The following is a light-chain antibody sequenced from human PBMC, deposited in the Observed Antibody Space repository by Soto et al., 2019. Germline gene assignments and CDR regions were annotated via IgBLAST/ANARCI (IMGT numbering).Light chain of an antibody. J-gene: IGKJ4*01. Sequence: EIVLTQSPGTLSLSPGESATLSCRASQSVSSSYLAWYQQKPGQAPRLLIYGASSRATGIPDRFSGSRSGTHFTLTITRLEPEDFAVYYGQQRSNWPPGGVGAGTKGEIK. V-gene: IGKV3D-20*02. CDR3: QQRSNWPPGG. CDR1: QSVSSSY. CDR2: GAS.